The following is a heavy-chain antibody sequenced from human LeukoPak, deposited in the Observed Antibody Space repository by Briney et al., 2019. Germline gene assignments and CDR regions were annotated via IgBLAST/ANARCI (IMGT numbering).Heavy chain of an antibody. CDR3: ARDPPLPKIDSSGYYLYRGDAFDI. J-gene: IGHJ3*02. V-gene: IGHV3-48*04. CDR2: ISSSGSTI. CDR1: GFTFSSSA. Sequence: GGSLRLSCAASGFTFSSSAMNWVRQAPGKGLEWVSYISSSGSTIYYADSVKGRFTISRDNAKNSLYLQMNSLRAEDTAVYYCARDPPLPKIDSSGYYLYRGDAFDIWGQGTMVTVSS. D-gene: IGHD3-22*01.